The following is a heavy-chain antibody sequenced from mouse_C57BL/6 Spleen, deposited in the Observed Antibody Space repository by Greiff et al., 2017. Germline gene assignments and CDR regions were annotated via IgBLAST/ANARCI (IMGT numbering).Heavy chain of an antibody. CDR2: IYPGDGDT. CDR3: ARDYYGSSYYWFAY. V-gene: IGHV1-80*01. CDR1: GYAFSSYW. D-gene: IGHD1-1*01. Sequence: VQLQQSGAELVKPGASVKISCKASGYAFSSYWMNWVKQRPGKGLEWIGQIYPGDGDTNYNGKFKGKATLTADKSSSTAYMQLSSLTSEDSAVYFCARDYYGSSYYWFAYWGQGTLVTVSA. J-gene: IGHJ3*01.